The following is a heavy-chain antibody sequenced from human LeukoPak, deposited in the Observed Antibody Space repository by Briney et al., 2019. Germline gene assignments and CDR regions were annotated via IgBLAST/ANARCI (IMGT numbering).Heavy chain of an antibody. V-gene: IGHV3-23*01. D-gene: IGHD3-16*01. Sequence: QPGRSLRLSCAASRFTFSSFAMHWVRQAPGKGLEWVSTITTSDGNTYYADSVKGRFTVSRDNSKNTLFLQMNSLRAEDTAVYYCAKDGGLWVSAHWGNSWGRGTLVTVSS. J-gene: IGHJ4*02. CDR2: ITTSDGNT. CDR1: RFTFSSFA. CDR3: AKDGGLWVSAHWGNS.